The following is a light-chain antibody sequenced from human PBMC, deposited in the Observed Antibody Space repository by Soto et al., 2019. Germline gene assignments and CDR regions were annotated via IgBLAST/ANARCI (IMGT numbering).Light chain of an antibody. Sequence: EIVMTQSPATLPVSPGERATLSCRASQSVSGNLAWYQQIPGQAPRLLIYGASTRATGIPARFSGSGSGTEVILTISSLQSEDFAVYHCQQYNNWPPTFGQGTKVEIK. V-gene: IGKV3-15*01. CDR1: QSVSGN. CDR3: QQYNNWPPT. J-gene: IGKJ1*01. CDR2: GAS.